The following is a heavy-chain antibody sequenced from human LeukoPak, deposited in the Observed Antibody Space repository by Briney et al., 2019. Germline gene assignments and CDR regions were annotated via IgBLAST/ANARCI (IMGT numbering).Heavy chain of an antibody. CDR2: IRSNTYGGTT. D-gene: IGHD4-17*01. V-gene: IGHV3-49*04. Sequence: GGSLRLSCTASGFTFGDYAMSWVRQAPGKGLEWVGFIRSNTYGGTTEYAASVKGRFTISRDDSKSIAHLQMNSLETEDTAVYYCTRADWTRVTTAIYFGYWGKGTLVTASS. CDR3: TRADWTRVTTAIYFGY. CDR1: GFTFGDYA. J-gene: IGHJ4*02.